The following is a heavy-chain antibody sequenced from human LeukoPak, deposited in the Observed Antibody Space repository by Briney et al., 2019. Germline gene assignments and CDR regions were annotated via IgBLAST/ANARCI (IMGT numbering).Heavy chain of an antibody. Sequence: GGSLRLSCAASGFTFSTYSMNWVRQAPGKGLEWVSSISSSSAYIYCADSEKGRFTISRDNAKNSLYLQMNSLRVEDTAVYYCARGPRNSSSYQYFQCWGQGTLVTVSS. J-gene: IGHJ1*01. D-gene: IGHD6-13*01. CDR3: ARGPRNSSSYQYFQC. V-gene: IGHV3-21*01. CDR2: ISSSSAYI. CDR1: GFTFSTYS.